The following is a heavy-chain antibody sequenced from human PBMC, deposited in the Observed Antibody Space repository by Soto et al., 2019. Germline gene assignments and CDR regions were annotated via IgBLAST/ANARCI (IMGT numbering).Heavy chain of an antibody. V-gene: IGHV4-30-4*01. CDR3: ARGEGSSSWYRYYYYYGMDV. J-gene: IGHJ6*02. D-gene: IGHD6-13*01. CDR1: GGSISSGDYY. CDR2: IYYSGST. Sequence: SETLSLTCTVSGGSISSGDYYWSWIRQPPGKGLEWIGYIYYSGSTYYNPSLKSRVTISVDTSKNQFSLKLSSVTAADAAVYYCARGEGSSSWYRYYYYYGMDVWGQGTTVTVSS.